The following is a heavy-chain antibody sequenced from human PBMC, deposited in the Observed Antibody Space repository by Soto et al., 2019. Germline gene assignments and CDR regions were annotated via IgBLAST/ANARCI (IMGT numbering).Heavy chain of an antibody. CDR2: MSHDGSKE. CDR3: AKDGSHNFDY. CDR1: GFTFSHYA. J-gene: IGHJ4*02. V-gene: IGHV3-30*18. D-gene: IGHD1-26*01. Sequence: QVQLVEPGGGVVQPGRSLRLSCAASGFTFSHYAMHWVRQAPGKGLEWVALMSHDGSKEYYADSVKGRFTISRDNSKNTLYLQMNSLRAEDTAVYYCAKDGSHNFDYWGQGTLVTVSS.